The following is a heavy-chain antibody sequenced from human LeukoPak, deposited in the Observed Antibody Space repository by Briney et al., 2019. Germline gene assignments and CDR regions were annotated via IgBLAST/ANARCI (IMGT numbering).Heavy chain of an antibody. Sequence: SETLSLTCTVSGNSISNYYWSWIRQPPGKGLEWIGYMYYSGSTNYNPSLKSRVTISVDTSKNQFSLKLSSVTAADTAVYYCARVPYYYGSPYYFDYWGQGTLVTVSS. J-gene: IGHJ4*02. CDR1: GNSISNYY. CDR3: ARVPYYYGSPYYFDY. D-gene: IGHD3-10*01. V-gene: IGHV4-59*01. CDR2: MYYSGST.